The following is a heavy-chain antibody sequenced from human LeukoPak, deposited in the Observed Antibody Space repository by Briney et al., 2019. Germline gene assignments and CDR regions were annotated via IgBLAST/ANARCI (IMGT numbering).Heavy chain of an antibody. V-gene: IGHV3-74*01. J-gene: IGHJ4*02. CDR1: GFSFSSYW. CDR3: EILGILDC. D-gene: IGHD3-16*01. CDR2: INSDGSST. Sequence: PGGSLRLSCAASGFSFSSYWMHWVCQAPGKGLVWVSHINSDGSSTTYADSVKGRFTISRDNAENTLYLQMNSLRADDTAVYYCEILGILDCWGQGTLVTVSS.